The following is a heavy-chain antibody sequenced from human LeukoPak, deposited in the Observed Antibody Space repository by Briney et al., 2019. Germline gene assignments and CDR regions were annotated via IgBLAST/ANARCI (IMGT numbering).Heavy chain of an antibody. V-gene: IGHV3-74*03. J-gene: IGHJ4*02. D-gene: IGHD4-17*01. CDR2: INTDGRTI. Sequence: GGSLRFSCAASGFTFGNYWMHWDRKVPGMGLVWVSRINTDGRTITYADSVKGRFTSSRDIAKTKVYLQMRSLRAEATACCYGARGDYGDDLDYWGQGTLIIASS. CDR3: ARGDYGDDLDY. CDR1: GFTFGNYW.